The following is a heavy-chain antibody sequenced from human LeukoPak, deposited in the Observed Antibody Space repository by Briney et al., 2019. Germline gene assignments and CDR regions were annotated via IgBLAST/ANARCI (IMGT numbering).Heavy chain of an antibody. CDR1: GFTFSNVW. D-gene: IGHD1-1*01. J-gene: IGHJ4*02. CDR3: VTRVKSTGDY. V-gene: IGHV3-15*01. Sequence: PGGSLRLSCEASGFTFSNVWMNWLRQAPGKGLEWIGRIKTKTDGGTTEYAAPVKGRFTISRDDSKNTVYLQMNSLKTEDTALYYCVTRVKSTGDYWGQGTLVTVSS. CDR2: IKTKTDGGTT.